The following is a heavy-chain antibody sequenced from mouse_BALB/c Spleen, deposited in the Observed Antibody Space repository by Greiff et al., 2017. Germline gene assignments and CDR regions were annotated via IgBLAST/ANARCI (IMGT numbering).Heavy chain of an antibody. CDR2: IWGGGST. J-gene: IGHJ1*01. Sequence: QVQLKESGPGLVAPSQSLSITCTVSGFSLSSYSVHWVRQPPGKGLEWLGMIWGGGSTDYNSARKSRLGISKDNSKSQVFFKMNSLQTDDTTMYYGARKGDYGSKNWYFDDWGAGTTVTVSS. D-gene: IGHD1-1*01. CDR1: GFSLSSYS. V-gene: IGHV2-6-4*01. CDR3: ARKGDYGSKNWYFDD.